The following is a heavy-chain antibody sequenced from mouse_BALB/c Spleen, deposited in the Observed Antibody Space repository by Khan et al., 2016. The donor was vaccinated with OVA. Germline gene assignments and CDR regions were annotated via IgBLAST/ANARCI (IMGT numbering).Heavy chain of an antibody. CDR3: AKDPPYYALDY. J-gene: IGHJ4*01. CDR2: IWGGGSK. V-gene: IGHV2-6-5*01. Sequence: VELVESGPGLVAPSQSLSITCTASGFSLTDYAVSWIRQPPGKGLEWLGVIWGGGSKYYNSALKSRLSISKDNSTSQVVLKMNSLQTDDTAMYYCAKDPPYYALDYWGQGTSVTVSS. CDR1: GFSLTDYA.